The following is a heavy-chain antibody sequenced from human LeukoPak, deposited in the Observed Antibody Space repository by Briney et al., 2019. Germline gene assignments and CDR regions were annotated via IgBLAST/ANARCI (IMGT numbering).Heavy chain of an antibody. CDR2: IYIAGDT. CDR1: GFAVSNNY. Sequence: WGSLTLSCAASGFAVSNNYMSWVRQAPGKGLEWVSIIYIAGDTYYADSVKGRFTISRDNSNNTLNLQMNSLRAEDAAVYYCARGVTIIAVGDSWGQGTLVTVSS. J-gene: IGHJ4*02. D-gene: IGHD6-19*01. V-gene: IGHV3-53*01. CDR3: ARGVTIIAVGDS.